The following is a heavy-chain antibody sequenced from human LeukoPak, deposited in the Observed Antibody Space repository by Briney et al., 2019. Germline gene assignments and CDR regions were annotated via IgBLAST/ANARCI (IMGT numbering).Heavy chain of an antibody. CDR3: GSLWGYCTTGLCPARY. V-gene: IGHV4-39*01. J-gene: IGHJ4*02. Sequence: SETLSLTCTVSGGSVSSSDYYWGWIRQPPGKGLEWIGSVYYNGNTYYNPSLKSRVTMSVDTSKNQFSLKLTSVTAADTAVYYCGSLWGYCTTGLCPARYGAQGPLVTVS. CDR1: GGSVSSSDYY. CDR2: VYYNGNT. D-gene: IGHD2-8*01.